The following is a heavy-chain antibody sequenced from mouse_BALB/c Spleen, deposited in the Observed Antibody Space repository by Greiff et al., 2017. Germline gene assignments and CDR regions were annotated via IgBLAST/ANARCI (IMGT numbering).Heavy chain of an antibody. CDR2: IWSGGST. J-gene: IGHJ3*01. CDR1: GFSLTSYG. Sequence: VKLVESGPGLVQPSQSLSITCTVSGFSLTSYGVHWVRQSPGKGLEWLGVIWSGGSTDYNAAFISRLSISKDNSKSQVFFKMNSLQANDTAIYYCARDGTLAYWGQGTLVTVSA. V-gene: IGHV2-2*02. D-gene: IGHD2-1*01. CDR3: ARDGTLAY.